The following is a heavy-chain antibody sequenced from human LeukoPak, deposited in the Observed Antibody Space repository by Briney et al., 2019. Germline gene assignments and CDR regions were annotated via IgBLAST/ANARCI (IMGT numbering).Heavy chain of an antibody. CDR3: ARPGYCTRTTCWDLDY. V-gene: IGHV5-51*01. CDR2: VYPGDANT. J-gene: IGHJ4*02. D-gene: IGHD2-2*01. CDR1: GYSFSSYY. Sequence: RGESLKISSQVSGYSFSSYYTGWVRQMPGKGLEWMGTVYPGDANTRYSPSFQGQVTISADKSISTAYLQWSSLKASDTAIYYCARPGYCTRTTCWDLDYWGQGTLVTVSP.